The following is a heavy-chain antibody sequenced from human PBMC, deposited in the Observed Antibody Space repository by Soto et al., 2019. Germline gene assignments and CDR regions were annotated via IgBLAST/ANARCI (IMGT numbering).Heavy chain of an antibody. CDR3: ARHYPPKYSGSYYGEYFQH. V-gene: IGHV4-39*01. Sequence: QLQLQESGPGLVKPSETLSLTCTVSGGSISSSSYYWGWIRQPPGKGLEWIGSIYYSGSTYYNPSLKSRVTISVDTSKNQFSLKLSAVTAAYTAVYYCARHYPPKYSGSYYGEYFQHWGQGTLVTVSS. CDR1: GGSISSSSYY. J-gene: IGHJ1*01. CDR2: IYYSGST. D-gene: IGHD1-26*01.